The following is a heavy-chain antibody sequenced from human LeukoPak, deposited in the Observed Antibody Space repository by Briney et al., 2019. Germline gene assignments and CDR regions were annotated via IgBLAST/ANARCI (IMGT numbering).Heavy chain of an antibody. CDR2: INWNGGST. CDR1: GFNFDDSV. Sequence: GGSLGLSCAASGFNFDDSVMSWVRRAPGKGLEWVSGINWNGGSTGYADSVKGRFTISRDNAKNSLYLQMNSLRAEDTASYYCAKDMGYSSSWSFDPWGQGTLVTVSS. CDR3: AKDMGYSSSWSFDP. J-gene: IGHJ5*02. V-gene: IGHV3-20*04. D-gene: IGHD6-13*01.